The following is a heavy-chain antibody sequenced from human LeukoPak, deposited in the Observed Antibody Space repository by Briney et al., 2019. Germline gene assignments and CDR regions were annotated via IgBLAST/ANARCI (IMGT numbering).Heavy chain of an antibody. Sequence: GGSLRLSCAASGFTFSSYAMHWVRQAPGKGLEWVAVISYDGSNKYYADSVKGRFTISRDNSKNTLYLQMNSLRAEDTAVYYCARAREPHTVTGAFDIWGQGTMVTVSS. V-gene: IGHV3-30*04. CDR2: ISYDGSNK. D-gene: IGHD4-17*01. CDR1: GFTFSSYA. J-gene: IGHJ3*02. CDR3: ARAREPHTVTGAFDI.